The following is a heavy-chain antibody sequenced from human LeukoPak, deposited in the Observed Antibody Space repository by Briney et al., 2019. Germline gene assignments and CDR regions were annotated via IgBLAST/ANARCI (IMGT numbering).Heavy chain of an antibody. CDR1: GFTFSDYY. J-gene: IGHJ4*02. V-gene: IGHV3-11*01. Sequence: GGSLRLSCAASGFTFSDYYMSWIRQAPGKGLEWVSYISSSGSTIYYADSVKGRFTTSRDNAKNSLYLQMNSLRAEDTAVYYCARDSRYDSSGYFRWGQGTLVTVSS. CDR2: ISSSGSTI. D-gene: IGHD3-22*01. CDR3: ARDSRYDSSGYFR.